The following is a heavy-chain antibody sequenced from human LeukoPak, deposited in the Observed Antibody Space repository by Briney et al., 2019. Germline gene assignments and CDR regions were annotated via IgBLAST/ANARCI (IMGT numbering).Heavy chain of an antibody. Sequence: ASVKVSCKASGYTFTNYGITWGRQAPGQGLEWMGWISGHQGNTKYAKNFQGRVTMTIDTSTSTAYMDLRSLRSDDTAIYFCARSDLATITAGPFEYWGQGTLVAVSS. V-gene: IGHV1-18*01. CDR1: GYTFTNYG. CDR3: ARSDLATITAGPFEY. D-gene: IGHD5-12*01. J-gene: IGHJ4*02. CDR2: ISGHQGNT.